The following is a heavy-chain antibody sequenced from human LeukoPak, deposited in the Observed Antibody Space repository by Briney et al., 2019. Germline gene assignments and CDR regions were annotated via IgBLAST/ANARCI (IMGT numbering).Heavy chain of an antibody. J-gene: IGHJ4*02. CDR2: ISGSGGST. CDR3: ARPRYGDYFGRGDY. Sequence: GGSLRLSCAASGFTFSSYAMRWVRQAPGKGLEWVSAISGSGGSTYYADSVKGRFTISRDNSKNTLYLQMNSLRAEDTAVYYCARPRYGDYFGRGDYWGQGTLVTVSS. V-gene: IGHV3-23*01. CDR1: GFTFSSYA. D-gene: IGHD4-17*01.